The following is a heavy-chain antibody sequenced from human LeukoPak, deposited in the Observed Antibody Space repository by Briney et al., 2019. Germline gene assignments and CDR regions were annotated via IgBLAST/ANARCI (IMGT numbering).Heavy chain of an antibody. D-gene: IGHD4-17*01. V-gene: IGHV1-69-2*01. CDR1: GYTFTDYY. CDR2: VDPEDGET. J-gene: IGHJ4*02. Sequence: GASVKVSCKASGYTFTDYYMHWVQQAPGKGLEWMGRVDPEDGETIYAEKFQGRVTITADTSTDTAYMELSSLRSEDTAVYYCARDLDYGDFTAFDYWGQGTLVTVSS. CDR3: ARDLDYGDFTAFDY.